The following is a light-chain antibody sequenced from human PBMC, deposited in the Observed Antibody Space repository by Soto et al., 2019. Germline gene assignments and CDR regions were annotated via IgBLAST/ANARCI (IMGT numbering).Light chain of an antibody. CDR1: QNLGGN. CDR3: QQYNNWPPWT. V-gene: IGKV3-15*01. CDR2: GAS. Sequence: EIVLTQSPSALSVSPGERATLSCRVSQNLGGNLAWYQQKPGQAPRLLIYGASTRATGIPARFSGSGSGTEFTLTISNLQSEDFAVYYCQQYNNWPPWTFGQGTKVDI. J-gene: IGKJ1*01.